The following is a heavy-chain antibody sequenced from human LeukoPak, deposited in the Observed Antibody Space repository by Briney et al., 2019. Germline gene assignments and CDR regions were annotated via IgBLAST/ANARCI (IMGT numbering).Heavy chain of an antibody. Sequence: ASVKVSCKVSGHTLIDLSTHWVRQAPGGGVEWMGTIDPEDGETIYTQKFQGRVTMTEDTATDTAYVELRSMRSEDTAVYYCATGGIYSLLDYWGQGTLFTVSS. CDR2: IDPEDGET. CDR3: ATGGIYSLLDY. V-gene: IGHV1-24*01. CDR1: GHTLIDLS. J-gene: IGHJ4*02. D-gene: IGHD1-26*01.